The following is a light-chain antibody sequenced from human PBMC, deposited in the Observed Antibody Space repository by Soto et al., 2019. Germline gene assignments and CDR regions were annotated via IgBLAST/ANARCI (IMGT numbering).Light chain of an antibody. CDR1: QTISSW. CDR3: QHYNSYSEA. CDR2: KAS. J-gene: IGKJ1*01. V-gene: IGKV1-5*03. Sequence: DIQMTQSPSTLSGSVGDRVTITCLASQTISSWLAWYQQKPGKAPKLRIYKASTLKSGVPSRFSGSGSGTEFTLTSSSLQPDDFATYYCQHYNSYSEAFGQGTKVDIK.